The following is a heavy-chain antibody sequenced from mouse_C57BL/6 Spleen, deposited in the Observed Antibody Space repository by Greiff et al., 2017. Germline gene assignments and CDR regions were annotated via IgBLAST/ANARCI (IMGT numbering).Heavy chain of an antibody. V-gene: IGHV1-59*01. CDR1: GYTFTSYW. D-gene: IGHD1-1*02. Sequence: QVQLQQPGAELVRPGTSVKLSCKASGYTFTSYWMHWVKQRPGQGLEWIGVIDPSDSYTNYNQKFKGKATLTVDTSSSTAYMQLSSLTSEDSAVYYCARGGVMGAYWGQGTLVTVSA. J-gene: IGHJ3*01. CDR2: IDPSDSYT. CDR3: ARGGVMGAY.